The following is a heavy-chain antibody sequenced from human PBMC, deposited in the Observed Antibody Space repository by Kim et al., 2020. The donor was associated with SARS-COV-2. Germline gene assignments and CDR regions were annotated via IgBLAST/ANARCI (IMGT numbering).Heavy chain of an antibody. CDR3: ARLEDSYTSFDY. D-gene: IGHD2-15*01. J-gene: IGHJ4*02. CDR2: IDYSGST. CDR1: GGSISSSNYY. V-gene: IGHV4-39*01. Sequence: SETLSLTCTVSGGSISSSNYYWGWIRQPPGKGLEWIGTIDYSGSTYYNPYLKSRVTISVDTSKNQFSLKLSSVTAADTAVYYCARLEDSYTSFDYWGQGTLVTVSS.